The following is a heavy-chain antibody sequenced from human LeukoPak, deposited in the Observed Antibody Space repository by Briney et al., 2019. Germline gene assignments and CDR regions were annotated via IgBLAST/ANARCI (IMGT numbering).Heavy chain of an antibody. CDR1: GGSISSYY. J-gene: IGHJ6*03. CDR3: ARDRVGATLVGRRENYYYMDV. CDR2: IYSSGST. V-gene: IGHV4-4*07. Sequence: KPSETLSLTCTVSGGSISSYYWSWIRQPAGRGLEWIGRIYSSGSTDYNPSLKSRVTMSVDTSKNKFSLKLSSVTAADTAVYYCARDRVGATLVGRRENYYYMDVWGKGTTVTVSS. D-gene: IGHD1-26*01.